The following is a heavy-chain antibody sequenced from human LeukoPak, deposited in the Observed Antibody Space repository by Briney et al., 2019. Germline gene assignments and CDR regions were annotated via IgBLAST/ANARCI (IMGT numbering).Heavy chain of an antibody. CDR3: ARGDTSGWPYSFDY. Sequence: GSLRLSCVVSGFTFSSYWMHWVRQAPGKGLEWIGEIYHSGSSNYNPSLKSRITISVDKSKNQFSLNLTSVTAADTAVYFCARGDTSGWPYSFDYWGQGTLVSVSS. V-gene: IGHV4/OR15-8*01. CDR1: GFTFSSYW. D-gene: IGHD6-19*01. J-gene: IGHJ4*02. CDR2: IYHSGSS.